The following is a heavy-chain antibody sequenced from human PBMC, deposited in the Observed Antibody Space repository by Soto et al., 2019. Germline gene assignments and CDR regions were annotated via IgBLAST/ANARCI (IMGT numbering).Heavy chain of an antibody. D-gene: IGHD6-19*01. V-gene: IGHV3-30*18. J-gene: IGHJ4*02. CDR3: AKDGVPLAVAGDDYYFEY. Sequence: PGGSPRLSCAASGFTFSSYGMHWVRQAPGKGLEWVAVISYDGDNKNYADSAKGRFTISRDNSKNTLYLQMNSLRTEDTAVYSCAKDGVPLAVAGDDYYFEYGSQGP. CDR2: ISYDGDNK. CDR1: GFTFSSYG.